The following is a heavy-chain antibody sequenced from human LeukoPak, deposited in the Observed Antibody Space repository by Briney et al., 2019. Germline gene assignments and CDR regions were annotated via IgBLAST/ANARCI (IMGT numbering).Heavy chain of an antibody. V-gene: IGHV4-31*03. CDR2: IYYSGST. J-gene: IGHJ4*02. Sequence: SETLSLTCPVSSGSISSGVYYCSWIRQHPGKGLEWIGYIYYSGSTYYNPSLKSRVTISVDTSKNRFSLKLSSVTAADTAVYYCARGVRWLQLSYFDYWGQGTLVTVSS. CDR1: SGSISSGVYY. D-gene: IGHD5-24*01. CDR3: ARGVRWLQLSYFDY.